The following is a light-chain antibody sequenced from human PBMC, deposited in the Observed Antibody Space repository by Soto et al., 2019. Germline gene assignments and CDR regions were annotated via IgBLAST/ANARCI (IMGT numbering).Light chain of an antibody. V-gene: IGLV2-14*01. CDR3: SSSTSSSTLV. CDR2: EVT. J-gene: IGLJ1*01. CDR1: SSDVGAYNY. Sequence: QSALTQPASVSGSPGQSITISCTGTSSDVGAYNYVSWYQQRPGKAPKLMIYEVTHRPSGVSNRFSGSKSGNTASLTISGLQAEDEADYYCSSSTSSSTLVFGTGTKLTVL.